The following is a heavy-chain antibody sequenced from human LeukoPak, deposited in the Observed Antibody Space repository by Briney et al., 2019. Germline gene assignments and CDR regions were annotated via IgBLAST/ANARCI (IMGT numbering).Heavy chain of an antibody. J-gene: IGHJ6*02. Sequence: ASVKVSCKASGYTFTSYDINWERQATGQGLEWMGWMNPNSGNTGYAQKYQGRVTMTRNTSISTAYMELSSLRSEDTAVYYCQGSSWPYYYYGMDVWGQGTTVTVSS. V-gene: IGHV1-8*01. CDR1: GYTFTSYD. D-gene: IGHD6-13*01. CDR3: QGSSWPYYYYGMDV. CDR2: MNPNSGNT.